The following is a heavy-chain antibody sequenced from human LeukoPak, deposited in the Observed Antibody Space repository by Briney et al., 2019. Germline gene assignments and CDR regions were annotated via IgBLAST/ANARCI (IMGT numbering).Heavy chain of an antibody. J-gene: IGHJ4*02. Sequence: GGSLRLSCATSGSSFTDYPMNWVRQAPGKGLEWISNIRTTAEGAKYAYYADSVKGRVTISRDDGKNTLYLHMNSLRDDGTAVYYCATDQRYAFDYWGQGILVTVSS. V-gene: IGHV3-48*02. CDR1: GSSFTDYP. CDR3: ATDQRYAFDY. D-gene: IGHD3-9*01. CDR2: IRTTAEGAKYA.